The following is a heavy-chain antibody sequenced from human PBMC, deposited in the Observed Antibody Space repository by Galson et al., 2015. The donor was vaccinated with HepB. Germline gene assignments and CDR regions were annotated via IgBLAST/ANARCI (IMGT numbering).Heavy chain of an antibody. Sequence: SVKVSCKASGYTFTSYAMHWVRQAPGQRLEWMGWINAGNGNTKYSQKFQGRVTITRDTSASTAYMELSSLRSEDTAVYYCASHLLRTGDAFDIWGQGTMVTVSS. CDR1: GYTFTSYA. CDR3: ASHLLRTGDAFDI. CDR2: INAGNGNT. V-gene: IGHV1-3*01. D-gene: IGHD4-17*01. J-gene: IGHJ3*02.